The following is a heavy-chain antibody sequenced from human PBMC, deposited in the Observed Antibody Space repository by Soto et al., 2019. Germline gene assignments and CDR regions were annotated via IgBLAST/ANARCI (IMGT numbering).Heavy chain of an antibody. CDR2: IYYSGST. J-gene: IGHJ4*02. CDR3: ARDRYGSSWFIDY. D-gene: IGHD6-13*01. CDR1: GGSISSYY. Sequence: SETLSLTCTVSGGSISSYYWSWIRQPPGKGLEWIGYIYYSGSTNYNPSLKSRVTISVDTSKNQFSLKLSSVTAADTAVYYCARDRYGSSWFIDYCGQGTLVIVSS. V-gene: IGHV4-59*01.